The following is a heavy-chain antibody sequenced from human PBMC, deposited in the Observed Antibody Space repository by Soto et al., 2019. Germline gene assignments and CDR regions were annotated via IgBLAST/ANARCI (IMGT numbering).Heavy chain of an antibody. Sequence: QVQLQESGPGLVKPSETLSLTCTVSGGSISSYYWRWIRQPPGKGLEWIGYIYYSGSTNYTPSPKSRVTISVDTSKDQFALKLSSVTAADTAVYYCARDWRDGYNYYFDYWGQGTLVTVSS. D-gene: IGHD5-12*01. CDR2: IYYSGST. J-gene: IGHJ4*02. CDR3: ARDWRDGYNYYFDY. V-gene: IGHV4-59*01. CDR1: GGSISSYY.